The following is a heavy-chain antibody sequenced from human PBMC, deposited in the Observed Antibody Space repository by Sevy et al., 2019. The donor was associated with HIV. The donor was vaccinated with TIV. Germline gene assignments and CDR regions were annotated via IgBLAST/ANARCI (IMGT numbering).Heavy chain of an antibody. CDR1: GFTFYTYA. V-gene: IGHV3-23*01. Sequence: GGSLRLSCAASGFTFYTYAMTWVRQAPGKGLEWVSAISYSGSTTHYADSVKGRFTISRDNSKNTLYLQMNSLGAEDTAVYYCAKDRVSGSYYSGDFDYWGQGTLVTVSS. CDR3: AKDRVSGSYYSGDFDY. J-gene: IGHJ4*02. D-gene: IGHD3-10*01. CDR2: ISYSGSTT.